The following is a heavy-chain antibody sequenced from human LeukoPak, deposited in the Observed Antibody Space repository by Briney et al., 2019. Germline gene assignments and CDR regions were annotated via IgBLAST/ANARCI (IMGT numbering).Heavy chain of an antibody. V-gene: IGHV3-23*01. CDR1: GFTFSSYA. CDR2: ISGSDGST. J-gene: IGHJ4*02. D-gene: IGHD4-17*01. Sequence: GGSLRLSCAASGFTFSSYAMSWVRQASGKGLEWVSAISGSDGSTYYADSVKGRFTISRDNSKNTVYLQMNSLRAEDTAVYYCANEIRPNDYWGQGTLVTVSS. CDR3: ANEIRPNDY.